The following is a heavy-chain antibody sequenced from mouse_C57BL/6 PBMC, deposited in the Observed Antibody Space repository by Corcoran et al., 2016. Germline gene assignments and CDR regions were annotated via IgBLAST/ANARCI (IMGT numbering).Heavy chain of an antibody. Sequence: QVQLKQSGAELVRPGASVKLSCKASGYTFTDYYINWVKQRPGQGLEWIARIYPGSGNTYYNEKFKGKATLTAEKSSSTAYMQLSSLTSEDSAVYFCAREDYCCSLRYFDVWGTGTTATVSS. D-gene: IGHD1-1*01. CDR1: GYTFTDYY. CDR3: AREDYCCSLRYFDV. CDR2: IYPGSGNT. V-gene: IGHV1-76*01. J-gene: IGHJ1*03.